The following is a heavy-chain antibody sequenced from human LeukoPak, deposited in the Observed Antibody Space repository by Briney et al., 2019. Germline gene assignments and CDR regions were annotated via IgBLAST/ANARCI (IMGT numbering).Heavy chain of an antibody. Sequence: SETLSLTCAVYGGSFSGYYWSWIRQPPGKGLEWIGEINHSGSTNYNPSLKSRVIISVDTSKNQFSLKLSSVTAADTAVYYCASLLSPGYWGQGTLVTVSS. D-gene: IGHD5/OR15-5a*01. CDR1: GGSFSGYY. J-gene: IGHJ4*02. V-gene: IGHV4-34*01. CDR2: INHSGST. CDR3: ASLLSPGY.